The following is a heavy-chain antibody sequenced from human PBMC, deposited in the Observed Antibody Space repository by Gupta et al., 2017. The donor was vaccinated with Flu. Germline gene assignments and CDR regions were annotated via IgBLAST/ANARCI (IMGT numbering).Heavy chain of an antibody. CDR1: NTSFSYSY. CDR3: ARGRRYSFAYYFDS. D-gene: IGHD5-18*01. J-gene: IGHJ4*02. V-gene: IGHV4-34*01. Sequence: QVQLQQWGAGLLKPSETLSLTCAVYNTSFSYSYWSWVRQPPGKGLEWIGQINHSGSTNYSPSLKSRVTISVDTSKNLFSLKLSSVTAADTALYYCARGRRYSFAYYFDSWGQGTQVTVSS. CDR2: INHSGST.